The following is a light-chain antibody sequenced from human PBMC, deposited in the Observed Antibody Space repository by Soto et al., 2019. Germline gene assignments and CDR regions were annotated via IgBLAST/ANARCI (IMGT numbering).Light chain of an antibody. Sequence: EIVLTQSPATLSLSPGERATLSCRASQSVRNDLVWYHQKPGQAPRVLIYSASNRATGIPARFSGSGSGTEFTLTISSLEPEDFAVYYCQQRTNWPPTFGGGTKLEMK. V-gene: IGKV3-11*01. CDR1: QSVRND. CDR2: SAS. CDR3: QQRTNWPPT. J-gene: IGKJ4*01.